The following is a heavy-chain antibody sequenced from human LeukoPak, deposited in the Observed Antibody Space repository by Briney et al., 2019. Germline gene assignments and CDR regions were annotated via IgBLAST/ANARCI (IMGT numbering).Heavy chain of an antibody. CDR3: AREASDYYYYMDV. V-gene: IGHV1-18*01. CDR1: GYTFARSG. J-gene: IGHJ6*03. CDR2: ISAYNGNT. Sequence: ASGKFCCKASGYTFARSGISWVRQAPGQGLEWRGWISAYNGNTNYAQKLQGRVTMTTDTSTSTAYMELRRLRSDDTAVYYCAREASDYYYYMDVWGKRTTVTVSS.